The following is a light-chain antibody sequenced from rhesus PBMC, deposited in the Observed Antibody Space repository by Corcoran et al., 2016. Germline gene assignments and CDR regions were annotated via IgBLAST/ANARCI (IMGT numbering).Light chain of an antibody. CDR1: QSISSW. CDR3: QQYSSRPWT. J-gene: IGKJ1*01. CDR2: KAS. Sequence: DIQMTQSPSSLSASVGDTVTITCRASQSISSWLDWYQQKPGKAPKLLIYKASSLQSGVQLRFSGSGSGTDFTLTISSLQSEDFATYYCQQYSSRPWTFGQGTKVEIK. V-gene: IGKV1-22*01.